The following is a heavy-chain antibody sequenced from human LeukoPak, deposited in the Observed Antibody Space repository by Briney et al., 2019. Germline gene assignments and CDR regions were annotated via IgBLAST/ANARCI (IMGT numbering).Heavy chain of an antibody. J-gene: IGHJ4*02. Sequence: GRSLRLSCAVSGFTFDVYAMHWVRQAPGKGLEWVSGIIWNSGSIGYADSVKGRFTISRDNAKNSLYLQMNSLRAEDTALYYCARGPAPTVTTYWGQGTLVTVSS. CDR2: IIWNSGSI. CDR3: ARGPAPTVTTY. D-gene: IGHD4-17*01. V-gene: IGHV3-9*01. CDR1: GFTFDVYA.